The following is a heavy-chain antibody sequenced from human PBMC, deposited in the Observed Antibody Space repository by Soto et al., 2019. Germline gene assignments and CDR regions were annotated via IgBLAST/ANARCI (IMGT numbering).Heavy chain of an antibody. CDR2: IYSGGST. D-gene: IGHD3-10*01. CDR3: TVLWFGELFY. CDR1: GFTVSSNY. J-gene: IGHJ4*02. V-gene: IGHV3-53*01. Sequence: GGSLRLSCAASGFTVSSNYMSWVRQAPGKGLEWVSVIYSGGSTYYADSVKGRFTISRDNSKNTLYLQMNSLRAEDTAVYYCTVLWFGELFYWGQGTQVTVSS.